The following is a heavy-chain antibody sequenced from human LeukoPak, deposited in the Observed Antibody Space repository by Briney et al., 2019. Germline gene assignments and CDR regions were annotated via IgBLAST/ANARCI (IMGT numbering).Heavy chain of an antibody. CDR3: ARDLAFSRLDY. Sequence: GGSLRLSCAASGFPFNAYWMTWVRQAPGKGLEWVANIRQDGDTKYYVDSVKGRFTISRDNARNSLYLQMDSLRVEDTAFYYCARDLAFSRLDYWGQGVLVTVSS. CDR1: GFPFNAYW. CDR2: IRQDGDTK. V-gene: IGHV3-7*01. J-gene: IGHJ4*02. D-gene: IGHD2/OR15-2a*01.